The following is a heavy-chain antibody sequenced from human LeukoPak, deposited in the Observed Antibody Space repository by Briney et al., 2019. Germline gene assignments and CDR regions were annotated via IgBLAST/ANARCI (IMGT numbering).Heavy chain of an antibody. D-gene: IGHD2-2*03. J-gene: IGHJ3*02. V-gene: IGHV1-2*02. Sequence: ASVKVSCKASGYTFTGYYMHWVRQAPGQGLEWMGWINPNSGGTNYAQKFQGRVTMTRDTSISTAYMELSRLRSDDTAVYYCARDSGYCSSTCRGGVDIWGQGTMVTVSS. CDR1: GYTFTGYY. CDR3: ARDSGYCSSTCRGGVDI. CDR2: INPNSGGT.